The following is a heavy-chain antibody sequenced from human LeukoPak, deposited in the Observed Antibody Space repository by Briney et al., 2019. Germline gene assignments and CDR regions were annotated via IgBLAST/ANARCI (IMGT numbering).Heavy chain of an antibody. V-gene: IGHV4-61*02. Sequence: SETLSLTCTVSGVSIAKTFYYWSWLRQPAGKGLEWIGRICTTGGTDYNPSLKGRVTISLDTAKNQFSLKMASVSAADTAVYYCARRQEGHDYWGQGTLVTVSS. CDR1: GVSIAKTFYY. J-gene: IGHJ4*02. CDR2: ICTTGGT. CDR3: ARRQEGHDY.